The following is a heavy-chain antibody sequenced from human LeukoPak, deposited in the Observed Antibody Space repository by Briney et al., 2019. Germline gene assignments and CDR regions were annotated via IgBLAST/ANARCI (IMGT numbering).Heavy chain of an antibody. CDR3: ARGGTFWDS. D-gene: IGHD3-3*01. CDR2: IYFSGST. Sequence: SEALSLTCTVSGGSIRTTSYYWGWIRQSPGREPEWIGTIYFSGSTYYNPSLESRVTISVDTSNNQFSLKLNSVTAADTAVYYCARGGTFWDSWGQGTLVTVSS. V-gene: IGHV4-39*07. CDR1: GGSIRTTSYY. J-gene: IGHJ4*02.